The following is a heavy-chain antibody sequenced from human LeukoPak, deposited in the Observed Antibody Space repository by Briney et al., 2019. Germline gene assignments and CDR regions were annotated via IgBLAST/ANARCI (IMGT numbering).Heavy chain of an antibody. D-gene: IGHD3-3*01. CDR1: GFTFSSYS. V-gene: IGHV3-48*01. J-gene: IGHJ4*02. CDR3: ARDDFWSGKPDY. CDR2: ISSSSSTM. Sequence: GGSLRLSXAASGFTFSSYSMNWVRQAPGKGLEWVSYISSSSSTMYYADSVKGRFTISRHNAKNSLYLQMNSLRAKDTAVYYCARDDFWSGKPDYWGQGTLVTVSS.